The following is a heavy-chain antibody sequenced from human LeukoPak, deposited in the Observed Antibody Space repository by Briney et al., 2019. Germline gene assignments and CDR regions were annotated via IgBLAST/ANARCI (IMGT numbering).Heavy chain of an antibody. CDR1: GFTFSDYY. Sequence: TGGSLRLSCAASGFTFSDYYMSWIRQAPGKGLEWVAVISYDGSNKYYADSVKGRFTISRDNSKSTLYLQMNSLRAEDTAVYYCARGGRDSSSSLDYWGQGTLVTVSS. D-gene: IGHD6-6*01. CDR3: ARGGRDSSSSLDY. V-gene: IGHV3-30-3*01. CDR2: ISYDGSNK. J-gene: IGHJ4*02.